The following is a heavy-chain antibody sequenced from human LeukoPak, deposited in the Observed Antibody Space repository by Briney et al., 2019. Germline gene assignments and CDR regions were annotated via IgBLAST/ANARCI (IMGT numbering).Heavy chain of an antibody. J-gene: IGHJ4*02. CDR3: ASLYCSSTSCYSDY. CDR2: INHSGST. CDR1: GGSFSGYY. D-gene: IGHD2-2*01. V-gene: IGHV4-34*01. Sequence: SETLSLTCAVYGGSFSGYYWSWIRQPPGKGLEWIGEINHSGSTNYNPSLKSRVTISVDTSKNQFSLKLSSATAADTAVYYCASLYCSSTSCYSDYWGQGTLVTVSS.